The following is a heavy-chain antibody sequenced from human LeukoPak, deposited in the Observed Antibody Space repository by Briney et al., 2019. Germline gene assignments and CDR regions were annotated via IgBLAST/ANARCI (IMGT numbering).Heavy chain of an antibody. Sequence: KSSETLSLTCAVYGGSFSGYYWSWIRQPPGKGLEWIGEINHSGSTNYNPSLKSRVTISVDTSKNQFSLKLSSVTAADTAVYYCARQRILGYCSGGSCYREYHFDYWGQGTLVTVSS. CDR2: INHSGST. J-gene: IGHJ4*02. D-gene: IGHD2-15*01. CDR1: GGSFSGYY. CDR3: ARQRILGYCSGGSCYREYHFDY. V-gene: IGHV4-34*01.